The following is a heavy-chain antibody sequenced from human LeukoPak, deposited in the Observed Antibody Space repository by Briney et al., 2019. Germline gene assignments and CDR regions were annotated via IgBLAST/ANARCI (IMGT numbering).Heavy chain of an antibody. CDR2: LNLDGSDK. Sequence: PGGSLRLSCVVSGFTFSESWMSWVRQAPGKGLGWVASLNLDGSDKYYVDSVKGRFTISRDNAKNSLYLQMDSLRVEDTAVYYCAKADYGELWLLDYWGQGTLVTVSS. J-gene: IGHJ4*02. D-gene: IGHD5-18*01. V-gene: IGHV3-7*03. CDR1: GFTFSESW. CDR3: AKADYGELWLLDY.